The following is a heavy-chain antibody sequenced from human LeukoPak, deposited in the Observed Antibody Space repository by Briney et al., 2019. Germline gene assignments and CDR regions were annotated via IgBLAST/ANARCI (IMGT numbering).Heavy chain of an antibody. CDR3: ASGRRLTFGGVIAHETFDY. J-gene: IGHJ4*02. V-gene: IGHV1-46*01. CDR2: INPSGGST. CDR1: GYTFTSYY. Sequence: ASVKVSCKASGYTFTSYYMHWVRQAPGQGLERMGIINPSGGSTSYAQKFQGRVTMARDTSTSTVYMELSSLRSEDTAVYYCASGRRLTFGGVIAHETFDYWGQGTLVTVSS. D-gene: IGHD3-16*02.